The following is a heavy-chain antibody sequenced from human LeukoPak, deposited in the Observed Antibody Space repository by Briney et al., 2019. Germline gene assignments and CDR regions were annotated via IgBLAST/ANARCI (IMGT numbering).Heavy chain of an antibody. CDR2: ISSTSSTV. CDR3: AKGDTTWELPHDY. V-gene: IGHV3-48*01. D-gene: IGHD1-26*01. CDR1: GFTFSSYS. Sequence: PGGSLRLSCAVSGFTFSSYSMTWVRQAPGKWLEWVSYISSTSSTVYYADSVKGRFTISRDNSKNTLYLQMNSLRVEDTAVYYCAKGDTTWELPHDYWGQGTLVTVSS. J-gene: IGHJ4*02.